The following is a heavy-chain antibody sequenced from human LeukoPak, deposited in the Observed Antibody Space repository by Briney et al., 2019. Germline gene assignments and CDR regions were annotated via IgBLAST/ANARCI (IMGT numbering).Heavy chain of an antibody. CDR3: ARDLYYYDSSGYYYFDY. D-gene: IGHD3-22*01. Sequence: ASVKVSCKASGYTFTGYYMHWVRQAPGQGLEWMGWINPNSGGTNYAQKFQGRVNMTRDTSISTAYMELSRLRSDDTAVYYCARDLYYYDSSGYYYFDYWGQGTLVTVSS. CDR1: GYTFTGYY. V-gene: IGHV1-2*02. CDR2: INPNSGGT. J-gene: IGHJ4*02.